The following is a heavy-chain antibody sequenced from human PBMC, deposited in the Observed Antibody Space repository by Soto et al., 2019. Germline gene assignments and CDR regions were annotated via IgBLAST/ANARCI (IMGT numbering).Heavy chain of an antibody. CDR1: GFTFSSYA. CDR3: AKDYYGSGSPGIGMDV. J-gene: IGHJ6*02. D-gene: IGHD3-10*01. CDR2: ISGSGGST. Sequence: GGSLRLSCAASGFTFSSYAMSWGRQAPGKGLEWVSAISGSGGSTYYADSVEGRFTISRDNSKNTLYLQMNSLRAEDTAVYYCAKDYYGSGSPGIGMDVWGQGTTVTVSS. V-gene: IGHV3-23*01.